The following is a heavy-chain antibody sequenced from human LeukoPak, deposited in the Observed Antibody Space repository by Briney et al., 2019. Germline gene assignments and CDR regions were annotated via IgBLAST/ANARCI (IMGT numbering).Heavy chain of an antibody. J-gene: IGHJ5*02. D-gene: IGHD1-26*01. CDR1: GFTFDDYA. CDR2: ISWNSGSI. V-gene: IGHV3-9*01. Sequence: PGGSLRLSCAASGFTFDDYAMHWVRQAPGKGLEWVSGISWNSGSIVYADSVKGRFTISRDNAKNSLYLQMNSLRAEDTAVYYCTTDSPLYSGNYYEVPWGQGTLVTVSS. CDR3: TTDSPLYSGNYYEVP.